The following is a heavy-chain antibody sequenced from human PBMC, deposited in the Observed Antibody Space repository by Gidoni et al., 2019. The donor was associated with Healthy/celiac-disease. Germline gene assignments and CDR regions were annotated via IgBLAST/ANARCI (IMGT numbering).Heavy chain of an antibody. Sequence: QITLKESGPTLVKPTQTLTLTCTFSGFSLSTSGVCVGWIRQPQGKALEWIALIYWNDDKRYSPSLKSKLTITKDTSKNQVVLTMTNMDPVDTATYYCTHRLGITIFGVVSEYFDYWGQGTLVTVSS. CDR1: GFSLSTSGVC. CDR2: IYWNDDK. D-gene: IGHD3-3*01. CDR3: THRLGITIFGVVSEYFDY. V-gene: IGHV2-5*01. J-gene: IGHJ4*02.